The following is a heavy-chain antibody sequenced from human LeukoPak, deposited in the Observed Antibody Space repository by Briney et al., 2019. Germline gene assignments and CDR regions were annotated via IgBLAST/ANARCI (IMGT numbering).Heavy chain of an antibody. D-gene: IGHD2-8*02. Sequence: KASETLSLTCTVSGGSISRYYWSWIRQPPGKGLEWIGYIYSTGSTNYNPSLRSRVTISVDTSKKQFYLRLSSVTAADTAVYYCARRCTASPGERFDYWGQGTLVTVSS. V-gene: IGHV4-59*08. CDR3: ARRCTASPGERFDY. CDR2: IYSTGST. J-gene: IGHJ4*02. CDR1: GGSISRYY.